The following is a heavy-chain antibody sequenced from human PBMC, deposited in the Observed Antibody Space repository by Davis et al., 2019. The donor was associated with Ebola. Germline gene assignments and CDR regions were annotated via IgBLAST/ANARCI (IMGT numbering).Heavy chain of an antibody. D-gene: IGHD2-8*01. CDR2: IIPIFGTA. CDR1: GGTFGSYA. J-gene: IGHJ4*02. CDR3: ARAAGYFSEWFQN. V-gene: IGHV1-69*13. Sequence: SVKVSCKASGGTFGSYAISWVRQAPGQGLEWMGGIIPIFGTANYAQKFQGRVTITADESTSTAYMELRSLRSDDTAVYCCARAAGYFSEWFQNWGQGTLVTVSS.